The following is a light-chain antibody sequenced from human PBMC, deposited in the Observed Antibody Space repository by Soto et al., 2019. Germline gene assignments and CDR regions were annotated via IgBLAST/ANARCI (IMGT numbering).Light chain of an antibody. J-gene: IGKJ1*01. Sequence: EIVLTQSPGTLSLPPGERATLSCRARQSVSSNYLAWYQQKPGQAPRLLIYGASSRATGIPDRFSGSGSGTDFTLTISRLEAEDLAVYYCQQYISSPRTFGQGTKLEIK. CDR2: GAS. V-gene: IGKV3-20*01. CDR3: QQYISSPRT. CDR1: QSVSSNY.